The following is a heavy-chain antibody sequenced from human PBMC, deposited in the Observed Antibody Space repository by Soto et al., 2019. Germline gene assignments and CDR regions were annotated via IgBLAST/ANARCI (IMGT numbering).Heavy chain of an antibody. CDR3: TKTLIPPMDWYFDL. CDR1: GFTFGDYA. V-gene: IGHV3-49*03. D-gene: IGHD3-10*01. Sequence: PGGSLRLSCTASGFTFGDYAMSWFRQAPGKGLEWVGFIRSKAYGGTTEYAASVKGRFTISRDDSKSIAYLQMNSLKTEDTAVYYCTKTLIPPMDWYFDLWGRGTLVTVSS. J-gene: IGHJ2*01. CDR2: IRSKAYGGTT.